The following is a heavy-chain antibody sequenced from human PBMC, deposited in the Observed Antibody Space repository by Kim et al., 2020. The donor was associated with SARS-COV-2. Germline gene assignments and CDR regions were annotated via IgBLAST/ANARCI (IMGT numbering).Heavy chain of an antibody. D-gene: IGHD3-10*01. J-gene: IGHJ5*01. Sequence: YADSVGGRFTIAMDNSKNMVYLQMKSLRTEDTAVYYCAKMGSGSYLKWFDSWGQGTLVTVSS. V-gene: IGHV3-23*01. CDR3: AKMGSGSYLKWFDS.